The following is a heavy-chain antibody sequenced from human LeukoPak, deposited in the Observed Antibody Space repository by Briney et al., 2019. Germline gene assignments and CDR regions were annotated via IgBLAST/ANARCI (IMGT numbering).Heavy chain of an antibody. CDR3: ARFAYSGDFFPGHY. V-gene: IGHV5-51*01. J-gene: IGHJ4*02. Sequence: GESLKISCKGSGYIFANYWIGWVRQMPGKGLQWMGIIFPGDSHARYSPSFQGQVTISADKSISTAYLQWSSLKASDTPIYFCARFAYSGDFFPGHYGGQGTLVTVS. D-gene: IGHD2-21*01. CDR1: GYIFANYW. CDR2: IFPGDSHA.